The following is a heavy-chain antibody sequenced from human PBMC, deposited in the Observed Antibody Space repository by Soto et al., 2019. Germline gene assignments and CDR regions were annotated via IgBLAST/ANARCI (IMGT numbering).Heavy chain of an antibody. CDR2: INPNSGGT. V-gene: IGHV1-2*04. D-gene: IGHD1-26*01. CDR3: ARERIVGATRVSPVYYYGMDV. J-gene: IGHJ6*02. Sequence: ASVKVSCKASGYTFTCYYMHWVRQAPGQGLEWMGWINPNSGGTNYAQKFQGWVTMTRDTSISTAYMELSRLRSDDTAVYYCARERIVGATRVSPVYYYGMDVWGQGTTVTVS. CDR1: GYTFTCYY.